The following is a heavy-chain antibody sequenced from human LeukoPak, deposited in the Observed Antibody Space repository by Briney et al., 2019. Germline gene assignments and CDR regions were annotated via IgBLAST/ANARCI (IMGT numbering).Heavy chain of an antibody. CDR1: GYTFTRYA. CDR3: ARGPGYSGYDSYYFDY. V-gene: IGHV7-4-1*02. CDR2: INTNTGNP. Sequence: ASVKVSCKASGYTFTRYAMNWVRQAPGQGLEWMGWINTNTGNPTYAQGFTGRFVFSLDTSVSTAYLQISSLKAEDTAVYYCARGPGYSGYDSYYFDYWGQGTLVTVSS. D-gene: IGHD5-12*01. J-gene: IGHJ4*02.